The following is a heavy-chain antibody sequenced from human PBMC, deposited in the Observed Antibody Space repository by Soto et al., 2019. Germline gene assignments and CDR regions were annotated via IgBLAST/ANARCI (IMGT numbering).Heavy chain of an antibody. CDR1: GFTFSKYA. Sequence: GGSLRLSCAASGFTFSKYAMSWVRQAPGKGLEWVSTISGSGESTFYGDSVKGRFTVSRDNSKNTLYRQMNSLGVEDTAEYYCAKGGGSCRFDCWGQGTLVTISS. CDR2: ISGSGEST. V-gene: IGHV3-23*01. J-gene: IGHJ4*02. CDR3: AKGGGSCRFDC. D-gene: IGHD2-15*01.